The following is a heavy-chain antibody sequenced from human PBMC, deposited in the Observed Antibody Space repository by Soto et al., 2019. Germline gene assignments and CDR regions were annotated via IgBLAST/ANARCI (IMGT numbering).Heavy chain of an antibody. D-gene: IGHD6-6*01. V-gene: IGHV1-18*01. Sequence: AAVKVSCKASGYTFTSYGISWVRQAPGQGLEWIGWMNTNTNTTDSAEVFEGRVSLTWDTSTSTAYMQLNSLKIDDTAVYYCAREVVETSSLWLDPWGQGTLVTVSS. CDR1: GYTFTSYG. J-gene: IGHJ5*02. CDR2: MNTNTNTT. CDR3: AREVVETSSLWLDP.